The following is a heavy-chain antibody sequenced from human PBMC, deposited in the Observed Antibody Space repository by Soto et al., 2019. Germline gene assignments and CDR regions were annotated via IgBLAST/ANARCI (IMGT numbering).Heavy chain of an antibody. V-gene: IGHV4-59*01. Sequence: QVQLQESGPGLVKPSETLSLTCTVSGGSISTFYWSWIRQPPGKGLEWVGNIHYSGSINYNPSLKSRVTISLDTSKNQFSLKVSSVTAADTAVYYCARGYYDLWSGYPKYFFDYWGRGTLVTVSS. CDR1: GGSISTFY. J-gene: IGHJ4*02. CDR2: IHYSGSI. CDR3: ARGYYDLWSGYPKYFFDY. D-gene: IGHD3-3*01.